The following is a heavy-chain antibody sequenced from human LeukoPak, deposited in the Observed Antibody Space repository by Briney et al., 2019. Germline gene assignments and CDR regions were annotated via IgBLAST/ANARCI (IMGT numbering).Heavy chain of an antibody. Sequence: GGSLRLSCAASGFTFSSYEMNWVRQAPGKGLEWVSYISSSGSTIYYADSVKGRFTISRDNAKNSLYLQMNSLRAEDTAVYYCARVFEHEDRDAFDIWGQGTMVTVSS. CDR1: GFTFSSYE. CDR3: ARVFEHEDRDAFDI. J-gene: IGHJ3*02. CDR2: ISSSGSTI. V-gene: IGHV3-48*03. D-gene: IGHD3-3*01.